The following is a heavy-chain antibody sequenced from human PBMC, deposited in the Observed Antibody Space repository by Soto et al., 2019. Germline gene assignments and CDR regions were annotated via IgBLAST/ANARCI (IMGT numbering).Heavy chain of an antibody. V-gene: IGHV2-5*02. D-gene: IGHD6-6*01. CDR2: IYWDDEK. J-gene: IGHJ3*02. CDR1: GFSLTTSGVG. CDR3: AHRLYASSDDAFDI. Sequence: QITLKESGPTLVKPTQTLTLTCTFSGFSLTTSGVGVGWIRQPPGKALEWLALIYWDDEKRYSPSLQSRLTITKDTSKNQVDLTVTNMNPADTGTYYRAHRLYASSDDAFDIWGQGTMVYVSS.